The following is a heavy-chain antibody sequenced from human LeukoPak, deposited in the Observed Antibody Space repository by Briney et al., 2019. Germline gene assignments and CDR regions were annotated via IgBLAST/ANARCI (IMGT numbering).Heavy chain of an antibody. J-gene: IGHJ4*02. D-gene: IGHD5-12*01. CDR3: ARDRGGYSTDFDW. CDR1: GFTFSSSV. CDR2: IDGSGTRT. Sequence: PGGSLRLSCAASGFTFSSSVMSWVRQAPGKGPEWVSTIDGSGTRTFHALSFNGRFIISRDNSMNTLYLQMDGLRAEDTAVYYCARDRGGYSTDFDWWGQGALVTVSS. V-gene: IGHV3-23*01.